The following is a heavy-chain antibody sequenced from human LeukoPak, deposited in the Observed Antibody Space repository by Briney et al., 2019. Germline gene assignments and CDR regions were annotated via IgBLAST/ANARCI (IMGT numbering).Heavy chain of an antibody. CDR3: ARGPLGNWFDP. D-gene: IGHD3-3*01. CDR2: INHSGST. V-gene: IGHV4-34*01. Sequence: SETLSLTCAVCGGSFSGYYWSWIRQPPGKGLEWIGEINHSGSTNYNPSLKSRVTISVDTPKNQFSLKLSSVTAADTAVYYCARGPLGNWFDPWGQGTLVTVSS. CDR1: GGSFSGYY. J-gene: IGHJ5*02.